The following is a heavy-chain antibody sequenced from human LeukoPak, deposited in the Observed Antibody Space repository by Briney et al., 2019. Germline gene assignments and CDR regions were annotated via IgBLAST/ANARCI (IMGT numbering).Heavy chain of an antibody. Sequence: GGSLRLSCGASGFTFTSAWMNRVRQAPGKGLEWVGRIKSKADGETTDYAAPVKGRFTFSRDDSKNMLYLQMNGLKSEDTAVYYCSTLTSRYLPDSWGQGTLVTVSS. CDR3: STLTSRYLPDS. J-gene: IGHJ4*02. D-gene: IGHD3-9*01. CDR1: GFTFTSAW. CDR2: IKSKADGETT. V-gene: IGHV3-15*07.